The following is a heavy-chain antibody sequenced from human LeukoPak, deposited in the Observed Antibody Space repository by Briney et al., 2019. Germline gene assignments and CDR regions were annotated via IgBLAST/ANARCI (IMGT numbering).Heavy chain of an antibody. CDR3: ARAADYYDSSGSLTPLDY. J-gene: IGHJ4*02. CDR2: IYYSGST. Sequence: PSQTLSLTCTVSGGSISSGDYYWSWIRQPPGKGLEWIGYIYYSGSTYYNPSLKSRVTISVDTSKNQFSLKLSSVTAADTAVYYCARAADYYDSSGSLTPLDYWGQGTLVTVSS. CDR1: GGSISSGDYY. D-gene: IGHD3-22*01. V-gene: IGHV4-30-4*01.